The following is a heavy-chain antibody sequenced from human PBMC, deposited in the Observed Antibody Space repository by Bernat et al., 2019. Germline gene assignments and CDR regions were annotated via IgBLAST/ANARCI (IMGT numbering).Heavy chain of an antibody. CDR1: GFTVSSNY. D-gene: IGHD1-14*01. CDR2: IYTGGTT. Sequence: EVQLVESGGGLIQPGGSLRLSCAASGFTVSSNYMSWVRQAPGKGLEWVSIIYTGGTTYYADSVKGRFTISRDNSKNTLYLQMNSLRAEDTAVYYCARAPSVRKPLLDWGQGTLVTVSS. CDR3: ARAPSVRKPLLD. V-gene: IGHV3-53*01. J-gene: IGHJ4*02.